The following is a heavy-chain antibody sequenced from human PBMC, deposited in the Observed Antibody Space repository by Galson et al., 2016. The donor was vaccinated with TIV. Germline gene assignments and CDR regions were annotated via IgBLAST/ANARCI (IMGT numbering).Heavy chain of an antibody. Sequence: SLRLSCAASGFIFSDYYMSWICQAPGKGLEWIAYIGSGGRATYYADSVKGRFTISRDNAKNSLYLQMNSLRADDTAMYYCARDCSGANCYTDPMYFDYWGQGTLVTVSS. CDR2: IGSGGRAT. J-gene: IGHJ4*02. V-gene: IGHV3-11*01. CDR3: ARDCSGANCYTDPMYFDY. CDR1: GFIFSDYY. D-gene: IGHD2-2*02.